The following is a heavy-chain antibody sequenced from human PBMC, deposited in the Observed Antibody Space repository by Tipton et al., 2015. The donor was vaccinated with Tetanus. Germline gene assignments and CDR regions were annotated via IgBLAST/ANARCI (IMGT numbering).Heavy chain of an antibody. V-gene: IGHV3-30*03. CDR3: ARGMSFDP. Sequence: SLRLSCAASGFAFSDYGMHWVRLAPGKGLQWVASISFDGRNQYYPDSVKGRFTISRDNSKNTLYLQMTALRTEDTAVYYCARGMSFDPWGQGTLVTVSS. CDR1: GFAFSDYG. J-gene: IGHJ5*02. CDR2: ISFDGRNQ.